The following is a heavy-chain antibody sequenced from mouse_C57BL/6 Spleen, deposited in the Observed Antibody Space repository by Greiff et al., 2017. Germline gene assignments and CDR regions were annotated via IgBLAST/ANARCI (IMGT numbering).Heavy chain of an antibody. CDR2: ISSGSSTI. J-gene: IGHJ3*01. CDR1: GFTFSDYG. CDR3: ARDSNYVSFAY. D-gene: IGHD2-5*01. Sequence: EVQVVESGGGLVKPGGSLKLSCAASGFTFSDYGMHWVRQAPEKGLEWVAYISSGSSTIYYADTVKGRFTISRDNAKNTLFLQMTSLRSEDTAMYYCARDSNYVSFAYWGQGTLVTVSA. V-gene: IGHV5-17*01.